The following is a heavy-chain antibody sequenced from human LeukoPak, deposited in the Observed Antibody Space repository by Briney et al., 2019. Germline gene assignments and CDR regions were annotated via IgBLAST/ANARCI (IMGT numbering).Heavy chain of an antibody. CDR1: GFTFSSYS. CDR2: ISSSSSYI. J-gene: IGHJ5*02. V-gene: IGHV3-21*01. CDR3: ARLTPGYGSGRGEVWFDP. Sequence: GGSLRLSCAASGFTFSSYSMNWVRQAPGKGLEWVSSISSSSSYIYYADSVKGRFTISRDNAKNSLYLQMNSLRAEDTAVYYCARLTPGYGSGRGEVWFDPGAREPWSPSPQ. D-gene: IGHD3-10*01.